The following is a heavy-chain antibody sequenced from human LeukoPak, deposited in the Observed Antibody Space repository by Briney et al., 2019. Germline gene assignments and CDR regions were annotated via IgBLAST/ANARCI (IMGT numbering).Heavy chain of an antibody. Sequence: ASVKVSCKASGGTFSSYAISWVRQAPGQGLEWMGGIIPIFGTANYAQKFQGRVTITTDESTSTAYMELSSLRSEGTAVYYCASHRNVYGDRTGDYYYMDVWGKGTMVTVSS. CDR2: IIPIFGTA. D-gene: IGHD4-17*01. J-gene: IGHJ6*03. V-gene: IGHV1-69*05. CDR3: ASHRNVYGDRTGDYYYMDV. CDR1: GGTFSSYA.